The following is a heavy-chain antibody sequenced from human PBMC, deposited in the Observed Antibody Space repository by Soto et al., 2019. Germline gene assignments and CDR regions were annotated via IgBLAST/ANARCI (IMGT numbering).Heavy chain of an antibody. D-gene: IGHD3-9*01. CDR2: IYYSGST. CDR3: AREGYDILTGYPDYYHYGMDV. Sequence: SETLSLTCTVSGGSISSGDYYWSWIRQPPGKGLEWIGYIYYSGSTYYNPSLKSRVTISVDTSKNQFSLKLSSVTAADTAVYYCAREGYDILTGYPDYYHYGMDVWGQGTTVTVSS. CDR1: GGSISSGDYY. V-gene: IGHV4-30-4*01. J-gene: IGHJ6*02.